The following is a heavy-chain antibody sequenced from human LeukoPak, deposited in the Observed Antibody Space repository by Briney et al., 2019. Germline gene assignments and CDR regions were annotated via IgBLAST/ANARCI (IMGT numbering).Heavy chain of an antibody. CDR3: AHPSTPDYGGLDY. Sequence: GGSLRLSCAASGFTFRLYVMTWVRQAPGKGLGWVSAITGSGGSIYYADSVRGRFTISRDNSKNTLYLQMRSLRAEDTAIYYCAHPSTPDYGGLDYWGQGTLVAVSS. J-gene: IGHJ4*02. CDR2: ITGSGGSI. D-gene: IGHD4-17*01. V-gene: IGHV3-23*01. CDR1: GFTFRLYV.